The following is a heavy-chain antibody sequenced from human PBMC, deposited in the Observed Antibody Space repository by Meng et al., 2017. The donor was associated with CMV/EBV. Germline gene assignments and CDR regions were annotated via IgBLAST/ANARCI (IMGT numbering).Heavy chain of an antibody. V-gene: IGHV3-53*01. CDR1: GFTVSSNY. CDR2: IYSGGST. Sequence: SLMISCAASGFTVSSNYMSWVRPARGKRLGWVSAIYSGGSTYYAHSVKGRFTISRDNSKNTPYLQMNSLRAEDTAVYYCAVDGGQCDYWGQGTLVTVSS. CDR3: AVDGGQCDY. D-gene: IGHD4-23*01. J-gene: IGHJ4*02.